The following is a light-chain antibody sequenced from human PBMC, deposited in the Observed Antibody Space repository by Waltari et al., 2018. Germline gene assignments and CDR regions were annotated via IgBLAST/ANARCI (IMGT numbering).Light chain of an antibody. J-gene: IGKJ4*01. CDR3: MQALQAPLT. V-gene: IGKV2-28*01. Sequence: DIVMTQSPLSLPVTPGEPASISCRSSRSLLHSNGYNYLDWYLQKPGQSPQLLNYLGSNRASGVPDRFSGSGSGTDFTLKISRVEAEDVGVYYCMQALQAPLTFGGGTKVEI. CDR2: LGS. CDR1: RSLLHSNGYNY.